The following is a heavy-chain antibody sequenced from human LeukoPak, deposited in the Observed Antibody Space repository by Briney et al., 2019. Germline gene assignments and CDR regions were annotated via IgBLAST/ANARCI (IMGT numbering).Heavy chain of an antibody. CDR2: IYYSGST. J-gene: IGHJ6*03. V-gene: IGHV4-59*11. CDR3: ARGSPHYYYYMDV. CDR1: GGSISSHY. Sequence: SETLSLTCTVSGGSISSHYWSWIRQPPGKGLEWIGYIYYSGSTNYYPSLKSRVTISVDTSKNQFSLKLSSVTAADTAVYYCARGSPHYYYYMDVWGKGTTVTVSS.